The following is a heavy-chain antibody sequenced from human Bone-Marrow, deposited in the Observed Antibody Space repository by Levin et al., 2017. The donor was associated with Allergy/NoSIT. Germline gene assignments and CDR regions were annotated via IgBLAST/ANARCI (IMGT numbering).Heavy chain of an antibody. Sequence: GESLKISCAASGFTFNTYSMNWVRQAPGKGLEWVSSTTSSSSHIYYADSVRGRFTISRDNAKNSLFLQMNSLRAEDTAVYYCARDVSTPGRIGAFDIWGQGTVVTVSS. D-gene: IGHD1-26*01. CDR2: TTSSSSHI. CDR1: GFTFNTYS. V-gene: IGHV3-21*06. CDR3: ARDVSTPGRIGAFDI. J-gene: IGHJ3*02.